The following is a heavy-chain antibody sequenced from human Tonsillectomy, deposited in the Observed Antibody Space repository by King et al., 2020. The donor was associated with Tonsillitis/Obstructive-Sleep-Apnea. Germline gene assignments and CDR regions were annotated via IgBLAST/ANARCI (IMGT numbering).Heavy chain of an antibody. Sequence: VQLVESGGGVVQPGRSLRLSCAAYGFTFSTYGMHWVRQAPGMGLEWVAVLWYDGTNKYFADSVKGRFTISRDNSKNTLYLQMNSLRAEDTAVYYCARGLGYYTNYFDYWGQGTLVTVSS. V-gene: IGHV3-33*01. CDR1: GFTFSTYG. CDR3: ARGLGYYTNYFDY. CDR2: LWYDGTNK. J-gene: IGHJ4*02. D-gene: IGHD3-22*01.